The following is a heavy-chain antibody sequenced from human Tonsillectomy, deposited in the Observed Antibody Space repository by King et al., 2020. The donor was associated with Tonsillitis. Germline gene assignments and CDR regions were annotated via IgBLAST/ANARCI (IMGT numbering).Heavy chain of an antibody. D-gene: IGHD2-15*01. CDR3: ARARDGSGGSNRAFDI. J-gene: IGHJ3*02. CDR1: GFTFSSYW. Sequence: VQLVESGGGLVQPGGSLRLSCAASGFTFSSYWMHWVRQAPGKGLVWVSRINSDGNTTNYADSVKGRFTISRDNAKSTLYVQLKSLGAEDTAVYYCARARDGSGGSNRAFDIWGQGTRVTVSS. CDR2: INSDGNTT. V-gene: IGHV3-74*01.